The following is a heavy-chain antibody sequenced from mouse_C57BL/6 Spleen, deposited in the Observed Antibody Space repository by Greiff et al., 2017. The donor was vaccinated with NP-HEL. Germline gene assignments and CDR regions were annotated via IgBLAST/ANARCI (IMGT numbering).Heavy chain of an antibody. Sequence: QVQLQQSGPGLVAPSQSLSITCTVSGFSLTSYAISWVRQPPGKGLEWLGVIWTGGGTNYNSALQSRLSISKDNSKSQVFLKMNSLQTDDTARYYCARNSNGDSSGYVGLDAMDYWGQGTSVTVSS. CDR2: IWTGGGT. CDR3: ARNSNGDSSGYVGLDAMDY. D-gene: IGHD3-2*02. J-gene: IGHJ4*01. CDR1: GFSLTSYA. V-gene: IGHV2-9-1*01.